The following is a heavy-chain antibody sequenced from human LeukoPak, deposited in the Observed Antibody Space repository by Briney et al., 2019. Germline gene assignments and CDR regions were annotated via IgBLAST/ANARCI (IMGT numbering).Heavy chain of an antibody. D-gene: IGHD6-19*01. CDR1: GGSISSSSYY. J-gene: IGHJ6*03. CDR3: ARDSKYSSGWYDTQDNYYYYYMDV. Sequence: KASETLSLTCTVSGGSISSSSYYWGWIRQPPGKGLEWIGSIYYSGSTYYNPSLKSRVTISVDTSKNQFSLKLSSVTAADTAVYYCARDSKYSSGWYDTQDNYYYYYMDVWGKGTTVTVSS. V-gene: IGHV4-39*07. CDR2: IYYSGST.